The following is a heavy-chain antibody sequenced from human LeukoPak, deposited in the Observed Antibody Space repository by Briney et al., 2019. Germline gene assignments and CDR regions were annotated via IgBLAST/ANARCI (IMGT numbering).Heavy chain of an antibody. CDR2: IIPIFGTA. V-gene: IGHV1-69*13. CDR1: GGTFSSYA. J-gene: IGHJ4*02. D-gene: IGHD3-10*01. CDR3: ARSKLRFGESTLFDY. Sequence: ASVKVSCKASGGTFSSYAISWVRQAPGQGLEWMGGIIPIFGTANYAQKFQGRVTITADESTSTAYMELSSLRSEDTAVYYCARSKLRFGESTLFDYWGQGTLVTVSS.